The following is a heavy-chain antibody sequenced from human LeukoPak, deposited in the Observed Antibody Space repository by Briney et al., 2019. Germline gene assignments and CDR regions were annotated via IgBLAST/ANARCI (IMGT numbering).Heavy chain of an antibody. V-gene: IGHV4-39*01. J-gene: IGHJ4*02. CDR2: IHYSGST. CDR1: GGSISSSTYY. D-gene: IGHD1-1*01. CDR3: ARRRYIRGPDVVNPFDY. Sequence: SETLSLTCTVSGGSISSSTYYWGWIRQSPGKGLEWIGTIHYSGSTSYNPSLKSRVTISVDTSKNQFSLNLSSVTATDTAVYYCARRRYIRGPDVVNPFDYWGQGILVTVSS.